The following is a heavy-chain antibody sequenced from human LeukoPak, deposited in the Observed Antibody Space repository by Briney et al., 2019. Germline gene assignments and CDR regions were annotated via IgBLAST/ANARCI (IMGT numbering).Heavy chain of an antibody. D-gene: IGHD4-17*01. CDR1: GGSISSYY. Sequence: SETLSLTCSVSGGSISSYYWSWIRQPPGKGLEWLGYIYYTGSTYYNPSLKSRVTVSKDASKTQFSLQLSSVTAADTAVYYCARHNGDYAAFDIWGQGTVVIVSS. J-gene: IGHJ3*02. V-gene: IGHV4-59*08. CDR2: IYYTGST. CDR3: ARHNGDYAAFDI.